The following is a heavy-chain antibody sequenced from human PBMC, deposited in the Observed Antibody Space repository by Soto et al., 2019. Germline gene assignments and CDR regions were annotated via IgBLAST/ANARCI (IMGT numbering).Heavy chain of an antibody. CDR2: IIPIFGTA. CDR1: GGTFSSYA. V-gene: IGHV1-69*01. CDR3: AREAHRGYSSSWYGYYYYYGMDV. D-gene: IGHD6-13*01. Sequence: KVSCKDSGGTFSSYAISWVRQAPGPGXEGMGGIIPIFGTANYAQKFQGRVTITADESTSTAYMELRSLRYEDTAVDYCAREAHRGYSSSWYGYYYYYGMDVWGQGTTVTVSS. J-gene: IGHJ6*02.